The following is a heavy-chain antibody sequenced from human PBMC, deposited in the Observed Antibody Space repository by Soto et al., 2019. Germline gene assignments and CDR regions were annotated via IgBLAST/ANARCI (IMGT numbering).Heavy chain of an antibody. V-gene: IGHV1-8*01. CDR1: GYTFTSYE. CDR3: ARSTNGYGDRH. D-gene: IGHD4-17*01. J-gene: IGHJ4*02. Sequence: QVQLVQSGAEVKKPGASVKVCCKASGYTFTSYEINWVRQATGQGLEWMGWMNPNSGNTGYAPQFQGRVTMTMNTSISTASMELSSLTSEDTAVYYCARSTNGYGDRHWGQGTLVTVSS. CDR2: MNPNSGNT.